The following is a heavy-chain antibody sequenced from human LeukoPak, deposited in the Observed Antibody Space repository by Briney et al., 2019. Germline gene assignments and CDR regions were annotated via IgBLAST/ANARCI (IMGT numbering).Heavy chain of an antibody. V-gene: IGHV1-2*02. CDR2: FNVNRGGT. J-gene: IGHJ4*02. CDR3: ARRYCSSTSCYYFDY. CDR1: GYTFTDYY. Sequence: GASVKVSCKASGYTFTDYYMHWVRQAPGQGLEWMGWFNVNRGGTNYAQRFQGRVTMTRDTSITTAYMELSRLKSDDTAVYYCARRYCSSTSCYYFDYWGQGTLVTVSS. D-gene: IGHD2-2*01.